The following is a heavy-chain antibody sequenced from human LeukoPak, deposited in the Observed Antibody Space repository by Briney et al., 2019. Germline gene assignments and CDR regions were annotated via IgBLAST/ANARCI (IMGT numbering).Heavy chain of an antibody. CDR2: IKQDGSKK. CDR3: ARASDPWLQLT. V-gene: IGHV3-7*05. CDR1: GFTFSNYW. J-gene: IGHJ5*02. D-gene: IGHD5-24*01. Sequence: GGSLRLSCEASGFTFSNYWMKWVRQAPGQGLEWVGNIKQDGSKKRYAHSVKGRFSITRDKAKTSLYLQMNSLRAEDTAVYYCARASDPWLQLTWGQGTLVTVSA.